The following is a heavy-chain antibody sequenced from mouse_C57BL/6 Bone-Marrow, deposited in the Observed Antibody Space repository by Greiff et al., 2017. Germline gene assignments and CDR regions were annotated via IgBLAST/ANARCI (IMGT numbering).Heavy chain of an antibody. V-gene: IGHV6-6*01. CDR1: GFTFSDAW. D-gene: IGHD2-4*01. J-gene: IGHJ2*01. CDR2: IRNTANNPAT. CDR3: TVYYDYAGYYFDY. Sequence: DVQLVESGGGLVQPGGSMKLSCAASGFTFSDAWMDWVRQSPEQGLEWVADIRNTANNPATYYAESVKGRFTISRDDSTSSVYLQMNSLRAEDTGFYYGTVYYDYAGYYFDYWGQGTTLTVSS.